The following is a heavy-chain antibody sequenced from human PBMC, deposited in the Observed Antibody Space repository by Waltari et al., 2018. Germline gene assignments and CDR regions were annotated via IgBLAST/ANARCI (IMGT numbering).Heavy chain of an antibody. CDR1: GGSISSGSYY. Sequence: QVQLQESGPGLVKPSQTLSLTCTVSGGSISSGSYYWSWIRQPAGKGLELIGYIYTSGSTNYNPSLKSRVTISVDTSKNQFSLKLSSVTAADTAVYYCARAGYIWGSYRHDAFDIWGQGTMVTVSS. CDR3: ARAGYIWGSYRHDAFDI. CDR2: IYTSGST. D-gene: IGHD3-16*02. J-gene: IGHJ3*02. V-gene: IGHV4-61*09.